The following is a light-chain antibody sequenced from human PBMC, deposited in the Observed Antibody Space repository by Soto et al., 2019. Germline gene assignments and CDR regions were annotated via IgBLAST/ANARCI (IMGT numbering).Light chain of an antibody. J-gene: IGKJ5*01. CDR3: QQPSNRPIP. V-gene: IGKV3-11*01. Sequence: EIVFSQSLYPLSFYPGERVSLSCRASRPVVRQYTAWYHQKPGQAPRLLIFDASNRPTGIPARFSGSGSGTDFTLTISSLEPEDFAVYYCQQPSNRPIPFGQGTRLEIK. CDR1: RPVVRQY. CDR2: DAS.